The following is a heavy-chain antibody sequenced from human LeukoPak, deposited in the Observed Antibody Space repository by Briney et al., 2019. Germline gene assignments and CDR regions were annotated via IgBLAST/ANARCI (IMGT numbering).Heavy chain of an antibody. CDR1: GFTFSGSA. Sequence: GGSLRLSCAASGFTFSGSAMHWVRQASGKGLEWVGRIRSKANSYATAYAASVKGRFTISRDDSKNTAYLRMNSLKTEDTAVYYCTSTITMIVVVRLQGYFDLWGRGTLVTVSS. CDR2: IRSKANSYAT. CDR3: TSTITMIVVVRLQGYFDL. D-gene: IGHD3-22*01. V-gene: IGHV3-73*01. J-gene: IGHJ2*01.